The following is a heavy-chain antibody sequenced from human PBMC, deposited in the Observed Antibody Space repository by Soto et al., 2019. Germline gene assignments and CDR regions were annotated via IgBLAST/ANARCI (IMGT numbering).Heavy chain of an antibody. V-gene: IGHV3-23*01. D-gene: IGHD3-22*01. CDR3: AKYLGRDYYDSSGYYYGGFDY. J-gene: IGHJ4*02. Sequence: GGSLRLSCTASGFTFSSYAMSWVRQPPGKGLEWVSAISGSGGSTYYANSVKGRLTISRDNSKNKLYLQMKTLIAADTAVDYYAKYLGRDYYDSSGYYYGGFDYWGKGPLVTVSS. CDR2: ISGSGGST. CDR1: GFTFSSYA.